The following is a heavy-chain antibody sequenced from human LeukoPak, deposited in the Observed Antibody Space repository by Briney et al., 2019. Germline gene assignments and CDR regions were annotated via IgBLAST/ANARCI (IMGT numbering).Heavy chain of an antibody. Sequence: PGRSLRLSCAASGFTFSSYAMHWVRQAPGKGLEWVAAISYDGSNKYYTDSVKGRFTISRDNSKNTLYLEMNSLTAEDTAVFYCARENQVVGATFSDYWGLGTLVTVSS. V-gene: IGHV3-30-3*01. CDR3: ARENQVVGATFSDY. J-gene: IGHJ4*02. CDR1: GFTFSSYA. CDR2: ISYDGSNK. D-gene: IGHD1-26*01.